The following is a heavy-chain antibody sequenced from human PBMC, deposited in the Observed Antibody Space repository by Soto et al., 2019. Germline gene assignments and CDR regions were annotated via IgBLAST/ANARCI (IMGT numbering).Heavy chain of an antibody. D-gene: IGHD5-12*01. J-gene: IGHJ4*02. Sequence: QVQLVQSGAEVREPGSSVTVSCKTSRDTFNSYAITWVRKAPGQGLEWMGGIIPILGTTKYAQKFQGRVTMTADESTSTAYMELSSLRFEDRAVYYCAAGGENGYIKWGQGTQVTVSS. CDR1: RDTFNSYA. CDR3: AAGGENGYIK. CDR2: IIPILGTT. V-gene: IGHV1-69*01.